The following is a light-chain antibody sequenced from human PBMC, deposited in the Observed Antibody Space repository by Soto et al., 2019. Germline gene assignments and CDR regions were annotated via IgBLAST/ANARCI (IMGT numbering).Light chain of an antibody. Sequence: QSALTQSPSASGSPGQSVTISCTGTSSDIGGYNSVSWYQQHPGKAPKVMIYDVTKRPSGVPDRFSGSKSGHTASLTVSALQAEDEADYYCSSYTDRKHLVFGTGTKVTVL. CDR1: SSDIGGYNS. J-gene: IGLJ1*01. V-gene: IGLV2-8*01. CDR2: DVT. CDR3: SSYTDRKHLV.